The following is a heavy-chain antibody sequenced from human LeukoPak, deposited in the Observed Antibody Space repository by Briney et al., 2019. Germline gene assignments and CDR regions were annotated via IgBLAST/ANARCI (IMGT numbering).Heavy chain of an antibody. V-gene: IGHV4-39*01. CDR3: ARQIAVVEPTDPNWFDS. CDR1: GGSISSSSYY. CDR2: IYYSGST. Sequence: SETLSLTCTVSGGSISSSSYYWGWVRQPPGKGLEWIGSIYYSGSTYYHPSLKSRVTISVDTSKNQFSLKLSSVTAADTAVYYCARQIAVVEPTDPNWFDSWGQGTLVTVSS. J-gene: IGHJ5*01. D-gene: IGHD2-21*01.